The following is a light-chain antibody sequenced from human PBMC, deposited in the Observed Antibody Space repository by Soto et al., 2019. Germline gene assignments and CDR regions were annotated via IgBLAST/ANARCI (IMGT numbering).Light chain of an antibody. V-gene: IGLV2-14*01. CDR2: DVI. Sequence: QSALTQPASVSGSPGQSITISCTGTSSDVGGYNYVSWYQQHPGKAPKLIISDVINRPSGVSNRLSGSKSGDTASLTISGSQAEYAADYYCSSYTSSNTLYVFGTGTKLTVL. CDR1: SSDVGGYNY. J-gene: IGLJ1*01. CDR3: SSYTSSNTLYV.